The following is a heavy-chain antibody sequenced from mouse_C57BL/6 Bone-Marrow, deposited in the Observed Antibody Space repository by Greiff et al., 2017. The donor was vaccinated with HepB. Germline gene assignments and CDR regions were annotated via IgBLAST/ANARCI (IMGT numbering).Heavy chain of an antibody. Sequence: DVKLQESGPGMVKPSQSLSLTCTVTGYSITSGYDWHWIRHFPGNKLEWMGYISYSGSTNYNPSLTSRISITHDTSKNHFFLKLNSVTTEDTATYYCARVSSYRYFDVWGTGTTVTVSS. CDR3: ARVSSYRYFDV. V-gene: IGHV3-1*01. D-gene: IGHD1-1*01. CDR1: GYSITSGYD. J-gene: IGHJ1*03. CDR2: ISYSGST.